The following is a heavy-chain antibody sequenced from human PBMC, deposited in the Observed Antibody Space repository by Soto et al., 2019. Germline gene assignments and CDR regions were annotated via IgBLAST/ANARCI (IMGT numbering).Heavy chain of an antibody. CDR2: MKPNSGNT. CDR1: GYTFTSYD. CDR3: ARGRDVVVPAAIAYYYYYYMDV. J-gene: IGHJ6*03. V-gene: IGHV1-8*01. Sequence: ASVKVSCKASGYTFTSYDINWVRQATGQGLEWMGWMKPNSGNTGYAQKLQGRVTMTRNTSISTAYMELSSLRSEDTAVYYCARGRDVVVPAAIAYYYYYYMDVWGKGTTVTVSS. D-gene: IGHD2-2*01.